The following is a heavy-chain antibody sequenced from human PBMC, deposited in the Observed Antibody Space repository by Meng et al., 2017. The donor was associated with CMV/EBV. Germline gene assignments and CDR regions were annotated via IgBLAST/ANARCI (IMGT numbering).Heavy chain of an antibody. CDR3: ARKGFYDGSGGSQYYYYYGMDV. D-gene: IGHD3-10*01. J-gene: IGHJ6*02. Sequence: SAMVSCKAAGGTFISYAISWVRQAPGQGLEWRGGIIPILGRANYAQKFQGRVTITADKSTSTAYMELSSLRYEDTAVYYCARKGFYDGSGGSQYYYYYGMDVWGQGTTVTVSS. CDR2: IIPILGRA. CDR1: GGTFISYA. V-gene: IGHV1-69*10.